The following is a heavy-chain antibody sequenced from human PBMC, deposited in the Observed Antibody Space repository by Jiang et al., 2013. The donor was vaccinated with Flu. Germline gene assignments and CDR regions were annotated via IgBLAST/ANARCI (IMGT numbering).Heavy chain of an antibody. J-gene: IGHJ4*02. Sequence: DWDDDKYYSTSLKTRLTISKDTSKNQVVLTMSNMDPVDTATYYCARVLAAAGTYRVDYWGQGTLVTVSS. V-gene: IGHV2-70*01. CDR2: DWDDDK. CDR3: ARVLAAAGTYRVDY. D-gene: IGHD6-13*01.